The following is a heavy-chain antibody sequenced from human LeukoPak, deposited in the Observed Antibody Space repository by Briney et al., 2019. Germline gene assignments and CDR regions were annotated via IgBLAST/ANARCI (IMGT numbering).Heavy chain of an antibody. CDR1: GFPFSSLW. CDR3: AKSEGSGSYSRYFDY. V-gene: IGHV3-7*03. Sequence: GGSLRLSCVASGFPFSSLWMTWVRQAPGKGLEWVANIKQDGTDIHYLESVKGRFTIPRDNTKSSLYLQMNTLRAEDTAVYYCAKSEGSGSYSRYFDYWGQGTLVTVSS. CDR2: IKQDGTDI. D-gene: IGHD3-10*01. J-gene: IGHJ4*02.